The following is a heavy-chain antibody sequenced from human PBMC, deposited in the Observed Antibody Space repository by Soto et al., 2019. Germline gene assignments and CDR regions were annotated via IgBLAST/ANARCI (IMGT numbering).Heavy chain of an antibody. Sequence: QVQLVESGGGLVKPGGSLRLSCAASGLTFSDCYMNWIRQAPGKGLDWVSYISSSGSSINYADSVKGRFTISRDNAKNSLYLQMNSLRAEDTAMYYCARVRFGEWGYAMDVWGQGTTVTVSS. V-gene: IGHV3-11*01. D-gene: IGHD3-10*01. CDR1: GLTFSDCY. CDR2: ISSSGSSI. CDR3: ARVRFGEWGYAMDV. J-gene: IGHJ6*02.